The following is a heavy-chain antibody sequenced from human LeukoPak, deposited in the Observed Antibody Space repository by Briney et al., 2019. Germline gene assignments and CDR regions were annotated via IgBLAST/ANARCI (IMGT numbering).Heavy chain of an antibody. D-gene: IGHD4-17*01. CDR1: GGSISSSNW. CDR2: IFHGGST. J-gene: IGHJ4*02. CDR3: ASIFLDYGDYWTPPPFFDY. V-gene: IGHV4-4*02. Sequence: PSGTLSLTCAVSGGSISSSNWWSWVRQPPGKGLEWIGEIFHGGSTNYNPSLMSRVTVSVDKSKNQFSLKLSSVTAADTAVYYCASIFLDYGDYWTPPPFFDYWGQGTLVTVSS.